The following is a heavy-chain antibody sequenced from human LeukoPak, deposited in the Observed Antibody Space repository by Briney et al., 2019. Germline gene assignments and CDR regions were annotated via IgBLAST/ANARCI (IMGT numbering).Heavy chain of an antibody. CDR3: ARDRDYSNSERGFDF. J-gene: IGHJ4*02. CDR2: INPNSGET. D-gene: IGHD4-11*01. Sequence: VASVKVSCKTSGYTFTDYYIHWVRQAPGQGLEWMGWINPNSGETNSAQKFQGGVTMTGDSSISTAYMELSRVTSDDTAVYYCARDRDYSNSERGFDFWGQGTLVTVSS. CDR1: GYTFTDYY. V-gene: IGHV1-2*02.